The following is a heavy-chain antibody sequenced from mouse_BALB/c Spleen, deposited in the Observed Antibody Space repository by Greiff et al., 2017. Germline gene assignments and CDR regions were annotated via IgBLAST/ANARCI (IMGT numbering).Heavy chain of an antibody. V-gene: IGHV3-2*02. CDR2: ISYSGST. J-gene: IGHJ2*01. CDR1: GYSITSDYA. CDR3: ARDGNYGEDYFDY. D-gene: IGHD2-1*01. Sequence: EVKLVESGPGLVKPSQSLSLTCTVTGYSITSDYAWNWIRQFPGNKLEWMGYISYSGSTSYNPSLKSRISITRDTSKNQFFLQLNSVTTEDTATYYCARDGNYGEDYFDYWGQGTTLTVSS.